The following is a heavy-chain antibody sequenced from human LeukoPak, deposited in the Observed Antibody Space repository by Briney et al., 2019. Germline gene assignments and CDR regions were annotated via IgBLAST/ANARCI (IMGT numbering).Heavy chain of an antibody. V-gene: IGHV5-51*01. D-gene: IGHD3-10*01. CDR2: IYPGDSDT. J-gene: IGHJ5*02. Sequence: GESLKISCKGSGYSFTSYWIGWVRQMPGKGLEWMGIIYPGDSDTRYSPSFQGQVTISADKSISTAYLQWSSLKASDTAMYYCARQPGYYGSGSYYSQYNWFDPWGQGTLVTVSS. CDR1: GYSFTSYW. CDR3: ARQPGYYGSGSYYSQYNWFDP.